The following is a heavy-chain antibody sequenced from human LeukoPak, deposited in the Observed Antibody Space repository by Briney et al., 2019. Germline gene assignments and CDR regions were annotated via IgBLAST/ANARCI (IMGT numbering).Heavy chain of an antibody. Sequence: GASVKVSCKVSGYTLTELSMHWVRQAPGKGLEWMGGFDPEDGETIYAQRCQGRVTMTEDTSTDTAYMELSSLRSEDTAVYYCATRQWLDTNWFDPWGQGTLVTVSS. V-gene: IGHV1-24*01. CDR2: FDPEDGET. CDR3: ATRQWLDTNWFDP. CDR1: GYTLTELS. J-gene: IGHJ5*02. D-gene: IGHD6-19*01.